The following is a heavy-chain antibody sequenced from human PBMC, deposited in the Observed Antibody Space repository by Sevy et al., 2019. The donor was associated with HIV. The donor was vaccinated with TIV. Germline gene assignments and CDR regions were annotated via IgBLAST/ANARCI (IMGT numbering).Heavy chain of an antibody. CDR2: IRSKASGGTT. CDR1: GFNFGDYP. Sequence: GGSQRLSCRASGFNFGDYPMSWFRQAPGKGLAWVGFIRSKASGGTTQYAASVKGRFTISRDDSESIAYLQMNSLKIEDTAVYYCSKGGSGTGWFDPWGQGTLVTVSS. D-gene: IGHD3-10*01. J-gene: IGHJ5*02. V-gene: IGHV3-49*03. CDR3: SKGGSGTGWFDP.